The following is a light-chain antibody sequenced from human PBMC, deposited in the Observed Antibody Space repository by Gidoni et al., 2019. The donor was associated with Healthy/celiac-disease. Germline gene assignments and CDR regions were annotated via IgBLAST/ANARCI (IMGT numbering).Light chain of an antibody. J-gene: IGKJ2*01. CDR3: QQYNNWPYT. Sequence: EIVMTQSLGTLSVSLGDSATLSCRASQSVSSNLAWYQQKFGQAPRLLIYGASTRATDSPGRFSGSGSGTEFTLTISSLQSEDFAMYYCQQYNNWPYTFGQGTKLEIK. CDR1: QSVSSN. V-gene: IGKV3-15*01. CDR2: GAS.